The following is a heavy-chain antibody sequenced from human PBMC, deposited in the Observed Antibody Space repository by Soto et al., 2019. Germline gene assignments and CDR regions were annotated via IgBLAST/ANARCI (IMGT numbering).Heavy chain of an antibody. V-gene: IGHV4-39*01. CDR2: IHYSVAT. Sequence: QLQLQESGPGLVKPSETLTLTCTVSGGYLISGRSYWGWIRQPPGKGLEWIGSIHYSVATYNNPKLESRAAIFVGTAKKRVSLKMSDVSAAYTSVYYCAINLRNPSAYNEVNIVGQATMFTVSS. CDR1: GGYLISGRSY. J-gene: IGHJ3*02. CDR3: AINLRNPSAYNEVNI. D-gene: IGHD3-10*01.